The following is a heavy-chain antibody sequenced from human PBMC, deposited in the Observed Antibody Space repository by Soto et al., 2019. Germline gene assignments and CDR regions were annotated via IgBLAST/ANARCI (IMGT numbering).Heavy chain of an antibody. Sequence: SETLSLTCTVSGGSISSGGYYWSWIRQHPGKGLEWIGYIYYSGSTYYNPSLKSRVTISVDTSKNQFSLKLSSGTAADTAVYYCARVTATPYYFDYWGQGTLVTVSS. V-gene: IGHV4-31*03. J-gene: IGHJ4*02. CDR2: IYYSGST. D-gene: IGHD5-18*01. CDR3: ARVTATPYYFDY. CDR1: GGSISSGGYY.